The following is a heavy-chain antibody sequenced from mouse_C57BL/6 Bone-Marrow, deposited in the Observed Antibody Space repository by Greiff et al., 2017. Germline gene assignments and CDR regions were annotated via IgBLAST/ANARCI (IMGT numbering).Heavy chain of an antibody. Sequence: EVKLVESGGGLVKPGGSLKLSCAASGFTFSDYGMHWVRQAPEKGLEWVAYISSGSSPIYYADTVKGRFTISRDNAKNTLFLQMSSLRSEDTALYYCARGGNFDYWGQGTTLTVSS. V-gene: IGHV5-17*01. CDR2: ISSGSSPI. CDR1: GFTFSDYG. J-gene: IGHJ2*01. CDR3: ARGGNFDY.